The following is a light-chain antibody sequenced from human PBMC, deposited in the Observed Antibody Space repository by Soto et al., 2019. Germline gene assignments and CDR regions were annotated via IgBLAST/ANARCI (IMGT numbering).Light chain of an antibody. CDR3: SPYTTSSTVV. CDR2: DVS. J-gene: IGLJ3*02. CDR1: SSDVGAYNY. V-gene: IGLV2-14*03. Sequence: QSALTQPASVSGSPGQSITISCTGTSSDVGAYNYVSWYQHHPGKAPKFLIYDVSNRPSGVTDRFSGSKSGNTASLSISGLPPEDEALYYCSPYTTSSTVVFGGGTQLTVL.